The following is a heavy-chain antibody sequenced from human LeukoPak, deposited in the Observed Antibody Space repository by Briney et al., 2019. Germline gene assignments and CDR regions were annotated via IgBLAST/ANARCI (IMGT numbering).Heavy chain of an antibody. CDR1: GGSFSGYY. CDR2: INHSGST. Sequence: SETLSLTCAVYGGSFSGYYWSWIRQPPGKGLEWIGEINHSGSTNYNPSLKSRVTISVDTSKNQFSLKLSSVTAADTAVYYCARENRYSGYVRFAFDIWGQGTMVTVSS. CDR3: ARENRYSGYVRFAFDI. V-gene: IGHV4-34*01. D-gene: IGHD5-12*01. J-gene: IGHJ3*02.